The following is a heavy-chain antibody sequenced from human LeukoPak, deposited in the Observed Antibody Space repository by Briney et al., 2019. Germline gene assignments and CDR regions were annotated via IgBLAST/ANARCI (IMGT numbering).Heavy chain of an antibody. J-gene: IGHJ4*02. V-gene: IGHV3-23*01. CDR1: GFTFSNYA. Sequence: PGGSLRLSCAASGFTFSNYAMSWVRQAPGKGLEWVSSIIGSGGDTYYADSVKGRFTISRDNSKNTLSLQMNSLSAEDTAVYYCAKSPGAYCAGIYPLPTDIFDHWGQGPVVRLL. CDR3: AKSPGAYCAGIYPLPTDIFDH. CDR2: IIGSGGDT. D-gene: IGHD2-21*01.